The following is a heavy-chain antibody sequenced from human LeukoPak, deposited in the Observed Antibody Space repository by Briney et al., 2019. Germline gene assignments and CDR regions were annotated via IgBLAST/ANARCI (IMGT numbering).Heavy chain of an antibody. J-gene: IGHJ4*02. CDR3: ARAPPYASGWSKGVLDY. CDR1: GDSIGTNNW. V-gene: IGHV4-4*02. Sequence: SGTLSLTCAVSGDSIGTNNWWIWVRQPPGKGLEWIGEIYHSGNTNYNPSLKSRVTISVDNSKNHFSLKVSSVTAADTAVYYCARAPPYASGWSKGVLDYWGQGTLVTVSS. CDR2: IYHSGNT. D-gene: IGHD6-19*01.